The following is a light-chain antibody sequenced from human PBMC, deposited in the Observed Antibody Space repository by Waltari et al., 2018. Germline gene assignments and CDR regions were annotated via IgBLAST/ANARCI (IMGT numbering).Light chain of an antibody. Sequence: SYELTQPPSVSVSPGQTASITCSGDNLGDKFACWYQQKPGQSPVLVIYQDVRRPSGIPGRFAGSNSGKTAALTISGTQAMDEADYYCQAWDSSTGVFGGGTKLTVL. V-gene: IGLV3-1*01. CDR3: QAWDSSTGV. J-gene: IGLJ2*01. CDR1: NLGDKF. CDR2: QDV.